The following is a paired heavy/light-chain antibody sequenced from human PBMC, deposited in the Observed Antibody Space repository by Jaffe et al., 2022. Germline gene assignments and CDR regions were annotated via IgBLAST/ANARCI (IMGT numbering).Heavy chain of an antibody. D-gene: IGHD3-10*01. CDR2: IHTNTGNP. V-gene: IGHV7-4-1*02. CDR3: ARGGERGGDN. CDR1: GYIFNNYA. Sequence: QVQLVQSGSELKKPGASVKVSCKASGYIFNNYAINWVRQAPGQGLEWMGWIHTNTGNPTYGQGFTGRLVFSLDTSVNTAYLQISSLKAEDTAVYYCARGGERGGDNWGQGTLVTVSS. J-gene: IGHJ4*02.
Light chain of an antibody. V-gene: IGLV4-69*01. CDR3: QAWGTGIWV. J-gene: IGLJ3*02. CDR1: SGHSRFA. CDR2: INTDGSH. Sequence: QLVLTQSPSASASLGASVKLTCALSSGHSRFAIAWLQQQPEKGPRFLMKINTDGSHIKGDGIPDRFSGSSSGAERYLTISSLQSEDEADYYCQAWGTGIWVFGGGTKLTVL.